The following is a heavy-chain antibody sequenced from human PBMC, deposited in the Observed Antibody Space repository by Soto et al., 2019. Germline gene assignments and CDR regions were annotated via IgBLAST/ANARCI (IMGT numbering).Heavy chain of an antibody. CDR1: GYTFTSYG. Sequence: QVQLVQSGAEVKKPGASVKVSCKASGYTFTSYGISWVRQAPGQGLEWMGWISAYNGNTNYAQKLQGRVTMTTDTSTSTAYIELRSLRSDDTAVYYCARDGGVVPAAILGWFDPWGQGTLVTVSS. D-gene: IGHD2-2*02. CDR2: ISAYNGNT. J-gene: IGHJ5*02. CDR3: ARDGGVVPAAILGWFDP. V-gene: IGHV1-18*04.